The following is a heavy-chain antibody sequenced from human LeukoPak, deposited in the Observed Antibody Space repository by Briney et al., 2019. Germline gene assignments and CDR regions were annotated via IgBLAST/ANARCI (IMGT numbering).Heavy chain of an antibody. Sequence: GGSLRLSCAASEFSFSTYWMTWVRQAPGKGLEWVANIKQDGSERYYVDSVKGRFTISRDNAKNSLSLQMNSVTADDTAVYYCAREVRGYRYDYHYHYFFMDVWGKGTTVTVAS. CDR2: IKQDGSER. CDR3: AREVRGYRYDYHYHYFFMDV. V-gene: IGHV3-7*01. D-gene: IGHD5-18*01. J-gene: IGHJ6*03. CDR1: EFSFSTYW.